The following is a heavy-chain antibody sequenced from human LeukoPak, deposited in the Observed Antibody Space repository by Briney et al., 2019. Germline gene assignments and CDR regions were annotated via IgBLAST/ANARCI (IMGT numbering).Heavy chain of an antibody. J-gene: IGHJ3*02. D-gene: IGHD6-19*01. Sequence: GGALRLSCSASGFTFSSYAMSRVRQAPGKVLEWVPGKSCSGGRTYVADSLKGQVTISRDNSKNTLYLQMNSLRAEDTAVYYCAKEDSGGWLFDAFDIWGQGTMVTVSS. CDR1: GFTFSSYA. CDR2: KSCSGGRT. CDR3: AKEDSGGWLFDAFDI. V-gene: IGHV3-23*01.